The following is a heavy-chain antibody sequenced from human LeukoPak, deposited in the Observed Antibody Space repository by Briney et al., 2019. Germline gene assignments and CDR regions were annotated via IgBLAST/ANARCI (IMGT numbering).Heavy chain of an antibody. CDR3: ARVVVVPAAIFGTYYYYGMDV. J-gene: IGHJ6*02. CDR2: IYYSGST. CDR1: GGSISSGDYY. V-gene: IGHV4-30-4*01. Sequence: SETLSLTCTVSGGSISSGDYYWSWLRHPPGKGLEGIGYIYYSGSTYYNPSLKSRVTISVDTSKNQFSLKLSSVTAADTAVYYCARVVVVPAAIFGTYYYYGMDVWGQGTTVTVSS. D-gene: IGHD2-2*02.